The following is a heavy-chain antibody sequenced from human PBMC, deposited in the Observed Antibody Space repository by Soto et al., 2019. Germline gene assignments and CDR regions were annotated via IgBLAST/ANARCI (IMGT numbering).Heavy chain of an antibody. CDR1: GFSFSSHG. CDR2: FSYDGSSK. Sequence: GGSLRLSCAASGFSFSSHGMHWVRQAPGKGLEWVAVFSYDGSSKYYADSVKGRFTISRDNSKNILYLQMNSLRIEDTAVYYCAREHAINSWFDPWGQGTLVTVSS. CDR3: AREHAINSWFDP. J-gene: IGHJ5*02. D-gene: IGHD1-26*01. V-gene: IGHV3-30*03.